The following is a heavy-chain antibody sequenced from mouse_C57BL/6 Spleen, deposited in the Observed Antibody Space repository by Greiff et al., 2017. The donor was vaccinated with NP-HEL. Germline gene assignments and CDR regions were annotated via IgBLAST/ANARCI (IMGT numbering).Heavy chain of an antibody. CDR3: ARHERDGNYTFYWYFDV. D-gene: IGHD2-1*01. J-gene: IGHJ1*03. V-gene: IGHV1-62-2*01. CDR1: GYTFTEYT. CDR2: FYPGSGSI. Sequence: VKLQESGAELVKPGASVKLSCKASGYTFTEYTIHWVKQRSGQGLEWIGWFYPGSGSIKYNEKFKDKATLTADKSSSTVYMELSRLTSEDSAVYFCARHERDGNYTFYWYFDVWGTGTTVTVSS.